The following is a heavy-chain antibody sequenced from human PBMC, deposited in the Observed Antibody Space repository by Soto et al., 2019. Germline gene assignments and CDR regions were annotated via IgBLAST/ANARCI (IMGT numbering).Heavy chain of an antibody. J-gene: IGHJ4*02. CDR2: ISSSSTYI. D-gene: IGHD2-21*02. Sequence: EVQLVESGGNLVQPGGSLRLSCAASGFIFISYSMSWVRQAPGKGLEWVSYISSSSTYIYYADSMKGRFTISRDNAKNSLYLQMNSLRAEDTAVYYCARGGIVVVTAPDYWGQGSLVTVSS. CDR1: GFIFISYS. V-gene: IGHV3-21*05. CDR3: ARGGIVVVTAPDY.